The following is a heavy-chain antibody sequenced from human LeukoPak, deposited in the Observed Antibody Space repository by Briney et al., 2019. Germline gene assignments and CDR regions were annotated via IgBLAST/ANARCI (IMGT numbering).Heavy chain of an antibody. CDR1: GFTFSGFW. J-gene: IGHJ4*02. CDR3: ARALTTLTYEGY. D-gene: IGHD1-1*01. CDR2: ISGSNSYI. V-gene: IGHV3-21*01. Sequence: PGGSLRLSCAVSGFTFSGFWMSWSRQAPGKGLEWVSSISGSNSYIFYADSVKGRFTVSRDNAKDSLYLQMNSLRAEDTAVYYCARALTTLTYEGYWGQGTLVTVSS.